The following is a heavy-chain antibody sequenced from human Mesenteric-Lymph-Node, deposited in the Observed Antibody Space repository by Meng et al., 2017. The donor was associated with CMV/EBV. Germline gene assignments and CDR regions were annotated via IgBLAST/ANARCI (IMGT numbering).Heavy chain of an antibody. D-gene: IGHD1-26*01. CDR1: GFTFSDFY. V-gene: IGHV3-11*04. Sequence: AASGFTFSDFYMSWIRQATGKGLEWVSYISSSGYSIYYAESVKGRFTISRDNAKNSLYLQMNSLRAEDTAVYYCVGLPKSGHWHFDLWGRGTLVTVSS. CDR2: ISSSGYSI. J-gene: IGHJ2*01. CDR3: VGLPKSGHWHFDL.